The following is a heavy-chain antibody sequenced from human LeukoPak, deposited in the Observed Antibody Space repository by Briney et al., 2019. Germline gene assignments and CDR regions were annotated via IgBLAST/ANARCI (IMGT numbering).Heavy chain of an antibody. D-gene: IGHD5-24*01. CDR3: ARGQRWLQRKKGTLDY. J-gene: IGHJ4*02. V-gene: IGHV4-34*01. CDR1: GGSFSGYY. CDR2: INHSGST. Sequence: SETLSLTCAVYGGSFSGYYWSWIRQPPGRGLEWIGEINHSGSTNYNPSLKSRVTISVDTSKSQFSLKLSSVTAADTAVYYCARGQRWLQRKKGTLDYWGQGTLVTVSS.